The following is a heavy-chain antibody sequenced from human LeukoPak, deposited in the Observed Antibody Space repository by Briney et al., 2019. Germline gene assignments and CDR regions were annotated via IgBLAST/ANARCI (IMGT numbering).Heavy chain of an antibody. Sequence: PGGSLRLSCVMSGFTFSNYAMNWVRQAPGKGLEWVSDISTSSDSTYHIESVRGRFTISRDNSKNTLCLQMNSLRVDDTAVYYCASGLYGGVFDNWGQGTLVTVSS. CDR3: ASGLYGGVFDN. J-gene: IGHJ4*02. V-gene: IGHV3-23*01. D-gene: IGHD4/OR15-4a*01. CDR2: ISTSSDST. CDR1: GFTFSNYA.